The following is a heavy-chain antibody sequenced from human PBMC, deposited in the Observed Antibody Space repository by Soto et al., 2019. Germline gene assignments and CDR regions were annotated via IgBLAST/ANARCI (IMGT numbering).Heavy chain of an antibody. D-gene: IGHD3-9*01. V-gene: IGHV3-23*01. CDR3: AKSGRAEIRYFDPRANDAFDI. J-gene: IGHJ3*02. CDR1: GFTFSSYA. Sequence: EVQLLESGGGLVQPGGSLRLSCAASGFTFSSYAMSWVRQAPGKGLEWVSAISGSGGSTYYADSVKGRFTISRDNSKNTLYLQMNSLRAEDTAVYYCAKSGRAEIRYFDPRANDAFDIWGQGTMVTVSS. CDR2: ISGSGGST.